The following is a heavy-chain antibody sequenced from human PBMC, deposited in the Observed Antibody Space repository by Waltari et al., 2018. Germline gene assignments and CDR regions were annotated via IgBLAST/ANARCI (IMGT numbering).Heavy chain of an antibody. CDR3: AKDAFGNTYLDH. D-gene: IGHD3-10*01. CDR2: ASFDGSTT. CDR1: GFSPSTLG. V-gene: IGHV3-30*18. J-gene: IGHJ5*02. Sequence: QVQLVESGGGVVQPGMSLRLSCSASGFSPSTLGMHWVRQAPGKGLGWVALASFDGSTTYYADSVRGRFTISRDNSKNTLYLDINTLRVDDTAIYYCAKDAFGNTYLDHWGQGTLVTVSS.